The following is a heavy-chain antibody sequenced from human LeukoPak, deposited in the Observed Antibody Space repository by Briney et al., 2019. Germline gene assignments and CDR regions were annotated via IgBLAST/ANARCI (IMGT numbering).Heavy chain of an antibody. Sequence: SETLSLTCTVSGGSISSSSYYWGWIRQPPGKGLVWLGSIYYSGSTYYNPSLKSRVTISVDTSKNQFSLKLSSVTAADTAVYYCARVDPSSWYFFDYWGQGTLVTVSS. D-gene: IGHD6-13*01. CDR2: IYYSGST. J-gene: IGHJ4*02. V-gene: IGHV4-39*07. CDR1: GGSISSSSYY. CDR3: ARVDPSSWYFFDY.